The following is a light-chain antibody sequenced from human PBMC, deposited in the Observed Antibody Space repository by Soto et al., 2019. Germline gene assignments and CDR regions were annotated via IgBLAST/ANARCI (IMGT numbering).Light chain of an antibody. CDR1: QSVRSNY. CDR2: GVS. J-gene: IGKJ2*01. CDR3: KQYGDSHPYT. V-gene: IGKV3-20*01. Sequence: EIVLTQSPGTLSLSPGERATLSCRASQSVRSNYLAWYQQKPGQAPRLLIYGVSARATGIPDRFSGSGSGTDFTLTISRLEPEDFAVFYCKQYGDSHPYTFGQGTKVEIK.